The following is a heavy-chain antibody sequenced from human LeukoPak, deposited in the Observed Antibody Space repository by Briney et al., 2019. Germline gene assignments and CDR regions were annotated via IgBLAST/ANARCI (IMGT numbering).Heavy chain of an antibody. V-gene: IGHV4-30-4*01. D-gene: IGHD5-24*01. J-gene: IGHJ4*02. CDR1: GASISSGGYY. Sequence: PSETLSLTCTVSGASISSGGYYWNWIRQPPGKGLEWIGYIYYSRSTSYSPSLKSRLTLSVDTSKNQFSLKLSSVTAADTAVYYCARDGYNSGYFDYWGQGTLVTVSS. CDR2: IYYSRST. CDR3: ARDGYNSGYFDY.